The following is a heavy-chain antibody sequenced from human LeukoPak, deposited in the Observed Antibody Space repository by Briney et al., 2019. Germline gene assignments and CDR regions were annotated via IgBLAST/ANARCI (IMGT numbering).Heavy chain of an antibody. V-gene: IGHV3-23*01. Sequence: GGSLRLSCAASGFTFSSYAMSWVRQAPGKGLEWVSAISGSGGSTYYADSVKGRFTISRDNSKNTLYLQMNSLRAEDTAVYYCAKDGVEDIVVVPAAIVLGYWGQGTLVTVSS. CDR1: GFTFSSYA. CDR2: ISGSGGST. D-gene: IGHD2-2*01. CDR3: AKDGVEDIVVVPAAIVLGY. J-gene: IGHJ4*02.